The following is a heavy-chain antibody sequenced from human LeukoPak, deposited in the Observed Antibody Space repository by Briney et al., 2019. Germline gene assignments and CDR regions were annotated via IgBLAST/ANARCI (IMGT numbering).Heavy chain of an antibody. V-gene: IGHV4-38-2*01. CDR1: GYSISSGYY. CDR2: IYHSGST. D-gene: IGHD6-19*01. Sequence: SETLSLTCAVSGYSISSGYYWGWIRQPPGKGLEWIGNIYHSGSTYYNPSLKSRVTISVDTSKNQFSLKLSSVTAADTAVYYCARGNIAVAAVDYWGQGTLVTVSS. J-gene: IGHJ4*02. CDR3: ARGNIAVAAVDY.